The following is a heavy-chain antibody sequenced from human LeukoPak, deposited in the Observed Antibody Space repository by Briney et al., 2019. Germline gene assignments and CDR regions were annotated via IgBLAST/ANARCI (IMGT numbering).Heavy chain of an antibody. CDR2: ISSSSSYI. V-gene: IGHV3-21*01. D-gene: IGHD2-2*01. CDR1: GFTVSSNY. J-gene: IGHJ4*02. Sequence: PGGSLRLSCAASGFTVSSNYMSWVRQAPGKGLEWVSSISSSSSYIYYADSVKGRFTISRDNAKNSLYLQMNSLRAEDTAVYYCARRSTRPIDYFDYWGQGTLVTVSS. CDR3: ARRSTRPIDYFDY.